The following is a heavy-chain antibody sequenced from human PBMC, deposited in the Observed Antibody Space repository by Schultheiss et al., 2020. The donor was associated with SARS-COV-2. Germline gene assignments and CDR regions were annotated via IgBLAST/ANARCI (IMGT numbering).Heavy chain of an antibody. CDR1: GFTFGDYA. CDR2: ISSSSSTI. Sequence: GGSLRLSCTASGFTFGDYAMSWVRQAPGKGLEWVSYISSSSSTIYYADSVKGRFTISRDNAKNSLYLQMNSLRDEDTAVYYCARLQLERRSDVDYWGQGTLVTVSS. V-gene: IGHV3-48*02. D-gene: IGHD1-1*01. CDR3: ARLQLERRSDVDY. J-gene: IGHJ4*02.